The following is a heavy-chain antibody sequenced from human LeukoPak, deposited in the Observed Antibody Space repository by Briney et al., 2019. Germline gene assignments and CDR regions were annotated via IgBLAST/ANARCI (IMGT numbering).Heavy chain of an antibody. Sequence: PSETLSLTCAVYGGSFSGYYWSWIRQPPGKGLEWIGTISYSGTTYYNPSHMSRVSISVDTSKNHFSLKLSSVTAADTAVYYCAANSADYNTLGSSYKVWGQGTLVTVSS. CDR1: GGSFSGYY. CDR2: ISYSGTT. J-gene: IGHJ4*02. D-gene: IGHD3-10*01. V-gene: IGHV4-34*01. CDR3: AANSADYNTLGSSYKV.